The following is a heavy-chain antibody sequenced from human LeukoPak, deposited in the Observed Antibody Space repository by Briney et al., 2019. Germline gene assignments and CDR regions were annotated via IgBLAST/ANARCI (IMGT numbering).Heavy chain of an antibody. D-gene: IGHD3-22*01. CDR2: IYYSGTT. CDR1: GDFINNYY. Sequence: SETLSLTCTVSGDFINNYYWSWIRQPPGKGVEWIGYIYYSGTTNYNPSLKSRVTLSLDTSKSQFSLKLSSVTAADTSIYYCARQGYYEASGHYYMDAWNKGTTVTVS. CDR3: ARQGYYEASGHYYMDA. V-gene: IGHV4-59*08. J-gene: IGHJ6*03.